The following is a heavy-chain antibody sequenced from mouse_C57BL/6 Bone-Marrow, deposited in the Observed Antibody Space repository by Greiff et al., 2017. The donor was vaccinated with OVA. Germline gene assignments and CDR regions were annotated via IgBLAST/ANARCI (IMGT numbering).Heavy chain of an antibody. J-gene: IGHJ2*01. CDR2: INPNNGGT. D-gene: IGHD3-1*01. V-gene: IGHV1-22*01. CDR3: ARSGIAFDY. CDR1: GYTFTDYN. Sequence: VQLQQSGPELVKPGASVKMSCKASGYTFTDYNMHWVKQSHGKSLEWIGYINPNNGGTSYNQKFKGKATLTVTKSSSTAYMGLRSLTSEDSADYYCARSGIAFDYWGQGTALTVSS.